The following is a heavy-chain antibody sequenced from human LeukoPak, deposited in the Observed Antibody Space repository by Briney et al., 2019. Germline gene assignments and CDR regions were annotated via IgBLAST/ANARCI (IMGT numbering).Heavy chain of an antibody. CDR3: ARQYDSSGWWFDP. Sequence: GESLKISCKGSGYSLTTYWIGWVRQMPGKGLEWMGTIYPGDSVTRYSPSFQGQVTISADKSISTAYLQWSSLKASDTAMYYCARQYDSSGWWFDPWGQGTLVTVSS. D-gene: IGHD3-22*01. CDR2: IYPGDSVT. V-gene: IGHV5-51*01. J-gene: IGHJ5*02. CDR1: GYSLTTYW.